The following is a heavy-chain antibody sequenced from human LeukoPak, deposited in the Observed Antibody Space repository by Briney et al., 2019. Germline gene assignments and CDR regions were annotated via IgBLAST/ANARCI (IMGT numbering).Heavy chain of an antibody. Sequence: GGSLRLSCAPSGFTFISYGMHWVRQAPGKGLEWGTLIRYDGSNKYYADSVKGRFIISRDNSKNTLYLQMNSLRAEDTAVYYCAKDQSGWYVSYFDYWGQGALVTVSS. J-gene: IGHJ4*02. D-gene: IGHD6-19*01. V-gene: IGHV3-30*02. CDR3: AKDQSGWYVSYFDY. CDR2: IRYDGSNK. CDR1: GFTFISYG.